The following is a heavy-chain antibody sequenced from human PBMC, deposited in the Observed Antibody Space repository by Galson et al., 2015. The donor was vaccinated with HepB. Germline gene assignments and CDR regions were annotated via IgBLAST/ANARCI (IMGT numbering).Heavy chain of an antibody. Sequence: SLRLSCAASGFTFTSYWMSWVRQAPGKGLEWVAVITYDGSNKYYADSVKGRFTVFRDNSKNTLYLQMNSLRVEDTAVYYCARDGAVGPTGGASDTWGQGTMVTVSS. V-gene: IGHV3-30*03. CDR1: GFTFTSYW. J-gene: IGHJ3*02. CDR2: ITYDGSNK. D-gene: IGHD1-26*01. CDR3: ARDGAVGPTGGASDT.